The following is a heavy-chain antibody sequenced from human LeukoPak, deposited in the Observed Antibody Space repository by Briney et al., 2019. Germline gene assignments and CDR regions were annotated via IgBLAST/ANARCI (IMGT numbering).Heavy chain of an antibody. CDR3: ARESGSNSYFDY. CDR1: GITFSTYW. D-gene: IGHD1-26*01. J-gene: IGHJ4*02. Sequence: GGSLRLSCAASGITFSTYWMNWVRQAPGKGLEWVSVIYSGGSTYYADSVKGRFTISRDNSKNTLYLQMNSLRAEDTAVYYCARESGSNSYFDYWGQGTLVTVSS. V-gene: IGHV3-53*01. CDR2: IYSGGST.